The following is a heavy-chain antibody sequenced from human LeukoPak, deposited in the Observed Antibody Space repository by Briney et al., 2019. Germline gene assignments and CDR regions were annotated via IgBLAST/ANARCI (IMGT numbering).Heavy chain of an antibody. CDR3: ARRGYVWGSYRLSDMDY. D-gene: IGHD3-16*02. CDR2: INPSGGST. CDR1: GYTFTGYY. V-gene: IGHV1-46*01. J-gene: IGHJ4*02. Sequence: ASVKVSCKASGYTFTGYYMHWVRQAPGQGLEWMGIINPSGGSTSYAQKFQGRVTMTRDTSTSTVYMELSSLRSEDTAVYYCARRGYVWGSYRLSDMDYWGQGTLVTVSS.